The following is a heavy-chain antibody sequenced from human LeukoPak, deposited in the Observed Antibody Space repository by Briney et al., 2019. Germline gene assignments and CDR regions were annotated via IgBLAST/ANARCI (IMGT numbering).Heavy chain of an antibody. CDR2: IYYSGST. D-gene: IGHD5-18*01. CDR1: GGSISSYY. Sequence: SETLSLTCTVSGGSISSYYWSWIRQPPGKGLEWIGYIYYSGSTNYNPSLKSRVTISVDTSKNQFSLKLSSVTAADTAVYYCARVRRGYSYAYYYYYYMDVWGKGTTVTVSS. J-gene: IGHJ6*03. V-gene: IGHV4-59*01. CDR3: ARVRRGYSYAYYYYYYMDV.